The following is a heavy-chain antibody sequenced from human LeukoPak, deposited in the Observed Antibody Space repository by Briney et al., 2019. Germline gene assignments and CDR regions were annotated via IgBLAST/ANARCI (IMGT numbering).Heavy chain of an antibody. Sequence: GGSLRLSCAAPGFVFSASYMSWVRKAPGKGLEWVATIKPDGSEKYHVDSVSGRFTISRDSTNDSLFLQMNSLRVDDTAVYYCVRGGTYWTVSWGQGTLVNVS. CDR3: VRGGTYWTVS. V-gene: IGHV3-7*01. J-gene: IGHJ5*01. CDR2: IKPDGSEK. CDR1: GFVFSASY.